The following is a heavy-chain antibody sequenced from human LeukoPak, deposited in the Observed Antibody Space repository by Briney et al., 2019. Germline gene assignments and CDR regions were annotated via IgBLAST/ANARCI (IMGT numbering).Heavy chain of an antibody. Sequence: SVKVSCKASGGTFSSYAISWVRQAPGQGLEWMGGIIPIFGTANYAQMFQGRVTITTDESTSTAYMELSSLRSEDTAVYYCARVGPGSSNPFDYWGQGTLVTVSS. D-gene: IGHD6-13*01. CDR1: GGTFSSYA. CDR3: ARVGPGSSNPFDY. J-gene: IGHJ4*02. V-gene: IGHV1-69*05. CDR2: IIPIFGTA.